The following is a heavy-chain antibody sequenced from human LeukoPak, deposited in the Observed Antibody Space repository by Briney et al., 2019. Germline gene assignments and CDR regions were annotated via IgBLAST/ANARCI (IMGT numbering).Heavy chain of an antibody. D-gene: IGHD5-24*01. CDR3: AKGPDERWLQLEYYFDY. Sequence: GGSLRLSCAASGFTFSSYAMSWVRQAPGKGLEWVSGISWNSGSIGYADSVKGRFTISRDNAKNSLYLQMNSLRAEDTALYYCAKGPDERWLQLEYYFDYWGQGTLVTVSS. J-gene: IGHJ4*02. V-gene: IGHV3-9*01. CDR1: GFTFSSYA. CDR2: ISWNSGSI.